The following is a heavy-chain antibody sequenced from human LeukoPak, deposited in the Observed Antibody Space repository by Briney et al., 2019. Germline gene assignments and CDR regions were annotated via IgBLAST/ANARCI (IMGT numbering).Heavy chain of an antibody. V-gene: IGHV1-18*01. Sequence: GASVKVSCKASGYTFTSYGISWVRQAPGQGLEWMGWISAYNGNTNYAQKLQGRVTMTTDTSTSTAYMELRSLRSDDTAVYYCARDTIPTGTPPPGVVVQPKPTASYDYWGQGTLVTVSS. D-gene: IGHD2-21*01. CDR3: ARDTIPTGTPPPGVVVQPKPTASYDY. CDR2: ISAYNGNT. CDR1: GYTFTSYG. J-gene: IGHJ4*02.